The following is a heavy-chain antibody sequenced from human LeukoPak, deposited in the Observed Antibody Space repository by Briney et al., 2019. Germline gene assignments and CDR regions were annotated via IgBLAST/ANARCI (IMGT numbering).Heavy chain of an antibody. V-gene: IGHV3-11*01. CDR1: GFIFSDYY. D-gene: IGHD6-13*01. Sequence: GGSLRLSCAASGFIFSDYYMSWIHQAPGKGLEWVSYISSSGGSRTYYADSVKGRFTISRDNAKNSLYLQMDSLRAEDTAVYYCARFRYASTWPYGVDVWGQGTTVTVSS. J-gene: IGHJ6*02. CDR3: ARFRYASTWPYGVDV. CDR2: ISSSGGSRT.